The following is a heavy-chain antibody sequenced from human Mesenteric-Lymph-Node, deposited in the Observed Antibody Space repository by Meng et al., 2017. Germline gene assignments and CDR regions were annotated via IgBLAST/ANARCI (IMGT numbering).Heavy chain of an antibody. J-gene: IGHJ4*02. CDR2: LSYDGSNR. V-gene: IGHV3-30-3*01. Sequence: QVQLVESGGGVVQPGRSLRLSCAASGFTFSRYTMHWVRQAPGKGLEWVAVLSYDGSNRYSASVKGRFTISRDNSKNALYLQMNSLGGEDTAVYYCTTTIHWGQGTLVTVSS. CDR3: TTTIH. D-gene: IGHD3-9*01. CDR1: GFTFSRYT.